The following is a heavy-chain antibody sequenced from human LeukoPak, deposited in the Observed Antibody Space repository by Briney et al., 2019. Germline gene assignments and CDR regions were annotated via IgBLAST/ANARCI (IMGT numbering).Heavy chain of an antibody. CDR2: ISYSGNT. Sequence: PSETLSLTCTVSGGSISRSYWTWVRQPPGXXLXWIGYISYSGNTNYSPSLRGRVSISIDTSKTQFSLKLSSATAADTAVYYCARSCSGGSCYYDWGQGTLVTVSS. CDR1: GGSISRSY. D-gene: IGHD2-15*01. CDR3: ARSCSGGSCYYD. J-gene: IGHJ4*02. V-gene: IGHV4-59*01.